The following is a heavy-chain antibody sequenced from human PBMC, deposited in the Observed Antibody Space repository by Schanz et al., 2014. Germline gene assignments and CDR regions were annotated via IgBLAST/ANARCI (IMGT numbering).Heavy chain of an antibody. CDR3: VSQTGSPNY. D-gene: IGHD6-13*01. CDR1: GFTFSSYG. J-gene: IGHJ4*02. Sequence: VQLVESGGGVVQPGRSLRLSCAASGFTFSSYGMHWVRQAPGKGLEWVSYVSRSTPDIYYADSVKGRFTISRDNAKRSLFLQMNSLRVEDTAVYFCVSQTGSPNYWGQGTLVTVSS. V-gene: IGHV3-21*01. CDR2: VSRSTPDI.